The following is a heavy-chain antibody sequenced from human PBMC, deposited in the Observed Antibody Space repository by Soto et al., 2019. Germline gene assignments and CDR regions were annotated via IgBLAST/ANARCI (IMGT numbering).Heavy chain of an antibody. D-gene: IGHD6-6*01. J-gene: IGHJ6*02. CDR1: GGSIRSGGYS. CDR2: VYHSGST. V-gene: IGHV4-30-2*01. Sequence: TLSLTCAVSGGSIRSGGYSWSWIRQPPGKGLEWIGYVYHSGSTYYSSSLKSRVTIPADMSKNQISLKLTSVTAADTAIYFCARGISSSHKRYFYRLDVWGQGTTVTVSS. CDR3: ARGISSSHKRYFYRLDV.